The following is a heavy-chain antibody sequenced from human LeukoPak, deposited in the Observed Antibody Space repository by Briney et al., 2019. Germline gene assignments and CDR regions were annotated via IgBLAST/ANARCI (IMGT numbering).Heavy chain of an antibody. CDR3: ARRAYSVPYAFEI. V-gene: IGHV4-39*01. J-gene: IGHJ3*02. CDR2: LFYSGST. Sequence: SGTLSLTYTVSGGSISSSLDFWGWIRQPPGKGLEWIGTLFYSGSTKYNPSLSSRVNIYAVTSKSQFSLKMTSVTAADTAVYYCARRAYSVPYAFEIWGQGTMVTVS. D-gene: IGHD2-21*01. CDR1: GGSISSSLDF.